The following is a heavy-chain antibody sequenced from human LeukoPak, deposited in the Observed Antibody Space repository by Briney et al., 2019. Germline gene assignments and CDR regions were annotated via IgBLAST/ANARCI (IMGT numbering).Heavy chain of an antibody. V-gene: IGHV4-39*01. CDR3: ARARLSIVRGITNFDY. CDR1: GGSISSTTYY. J-gene: IGHJ4*02. CDR2: INYSGST. Sequence: SETLSLTCTVSGGSISSTTYYWGWIRQPPGKGLEWIGSINYSGSTFYNPSLKSRVTISVDTSKNQFSLILSSVTAADTAVYFCARARLSIVRGITNFDYWGQGTVVTVSS. D-gene: IGHD3-10*01.